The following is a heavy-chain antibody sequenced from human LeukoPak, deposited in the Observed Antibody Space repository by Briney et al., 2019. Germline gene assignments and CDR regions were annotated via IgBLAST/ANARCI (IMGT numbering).Heavy chain of an antibody. CDR3: ARHVKDYYDSSGYGIDY. CDR2: INHSGST. D-gene: IGHD3-22*01. Sequence: SETLSLTCAVYGGSFSGYYWSWIRQPPGKGLEWIGEINHSGSTNYNPSLKSRVTISADTSKNQFSLKLSSVTAADTAVYYCARHVKDYYDSSGYGIDYWGQGTLVTVSS. J-gene: IGHJ4*02. CDR1: GGSFSGYY. V-gene: IGHV4-34*01.